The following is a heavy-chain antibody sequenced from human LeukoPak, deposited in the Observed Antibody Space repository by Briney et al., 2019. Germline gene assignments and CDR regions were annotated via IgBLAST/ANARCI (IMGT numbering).Heavy chain of an antibody. J-gene: IGHJ4*02. D-gene: IGHD6-13*01. CDR3: VFGVIAAAGTKDY. V-gene: IGHV1-18*01. Sequence: ASVKVSFKVSGYTLTELSMHWVRQAPGQGLEWMGWISAYNGNTNYAQKLQGRVTMTTDTSTSTAYMELRSLRSNDTAVYYCVFGVIAAAGTKDYWGQGTLVTVSS. CDR2: ISAYNGNT. CDR1: GYTLTELS.